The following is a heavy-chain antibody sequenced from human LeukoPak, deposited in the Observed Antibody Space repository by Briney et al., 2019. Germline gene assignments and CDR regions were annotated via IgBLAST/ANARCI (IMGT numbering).Heavy chain of an antibody. V-gene: IGHV3-23*01. Sequence: GGSLRLSCTASGFTFSDYAMSWVRQAPGEGLEWVSTFTASSAYYADSVRGRFTISRDNSKNTLYLQMSSLRAEDTAVYYCARLGFCTISSCSAEGLLGHWGQGALVTVSS. J-gene: IGHJ4*02. CDR1: GFTFSDYA. D-gene: IGHD2-2*01. CDR3: ARLGFCTISSCSAEGLLGH. CDR2: FTASSA.